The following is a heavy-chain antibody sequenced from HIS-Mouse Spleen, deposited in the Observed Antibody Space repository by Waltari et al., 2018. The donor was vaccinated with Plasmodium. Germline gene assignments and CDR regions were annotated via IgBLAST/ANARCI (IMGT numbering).Heavy chain of an antibody. D-gene: IGHD6-6*01. CDR2: YYYSGST. V-gene: IGHV4-39*01. Sequence: QLQLQESGPGLVKPSETLSLTCTVPAGSIRSSRYDWGWTRQPPGRGLEWIGRYYYSGSTYYNPSLKSRVTISVDTSKNQFSLKLSSVTAADTAVYYCARHRQLAYYFDYWGQGTLVTVSS. J-gene: IGHJ4*02. CDR1: AGSIRSSRYD. CDR3: ARHRQLAYYFDY.